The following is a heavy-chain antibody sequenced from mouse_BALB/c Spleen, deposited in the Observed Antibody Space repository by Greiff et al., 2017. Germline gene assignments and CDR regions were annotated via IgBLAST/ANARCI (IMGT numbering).Heavy chain of an antibody. CDR2: ISDGGSYT. CDR1: GFTFSDYY. J-gene: IGHJ1*01. CDR3: ARGNWYFDV. Sequence: EVKVVESGGGLVKPGGSLKLSCAASGFTFSDYYMYWVRQTPEKRLEWVATISDGGSYTYYPDSVKGRFTISRDNAKNNLYLQMSSLKSEDTAMYYYARGNWYFDVWGAGTTVTVSS. V-gene: IGHV5-4*02.